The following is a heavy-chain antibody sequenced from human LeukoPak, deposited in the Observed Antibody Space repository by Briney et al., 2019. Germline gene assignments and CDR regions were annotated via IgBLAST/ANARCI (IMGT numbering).Heavy chain of an antibody. V-gene: IGHV3-21*01. CDR3: AKDWFGELLPKSVPFDI. Sequence: GGSLRLSCAASGFMLSSYTMNWVRQAPGKGLEWVSSISSSSTYIYYGDSVKGRFTISRDNAQSSLYLQMNSLRAEDTAVYYCAKDWFGELLPKSVPFDIWGQGTMVTVSS. D-gene: IGHD3-10*01. CDR1: GFMLSSYT. J-gene: IGHJ3*02. CDR2: ISSSSTYI.